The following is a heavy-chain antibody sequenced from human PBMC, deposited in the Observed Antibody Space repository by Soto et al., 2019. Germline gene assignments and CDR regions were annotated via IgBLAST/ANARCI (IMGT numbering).Heavy chain of an antibody. Sequence: LRLSCAASGFTFRNFAMTWVRQAPGKGLQWVSYISGRGTTVYHADSVKGRFTTSRDNAKISLYLEMNSLRAEDTAVYYCARASGPNYYDSSGYYRPFDYWGQGTLVTVSS. CDR3: ARASGPNYYDSSGYYRPFDY. CDR1: GFTFRNFA. D-gene: IGHD3-22*01. CDR2: ISGRGTTV. J-gene: IGHJ4*02. V-gene: IGHV3-48*03.